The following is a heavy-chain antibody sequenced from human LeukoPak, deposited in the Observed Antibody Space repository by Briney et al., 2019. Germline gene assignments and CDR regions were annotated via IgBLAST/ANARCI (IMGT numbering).Heavy chain of an antibody. V-gene: IGHV1-69*13. Sequence: ASVTVSCKASGGTFSSYAISWVRQAPGQGLEWMGGIIPIFGTANYAQKFQGRVTITADESTSTAYMELSSLRSEDTAVYYCARDSPPRPITMVRGVMLGAFDIWGQGTMVTVSS. CDR3: ARDSPPRPITMVRGVMLGAFDI. J-gene: IGHJ3*02. CDR1: GGTFSSYA. CDR2: IIPIFGTA. D-gene: IGHD3-10*01.